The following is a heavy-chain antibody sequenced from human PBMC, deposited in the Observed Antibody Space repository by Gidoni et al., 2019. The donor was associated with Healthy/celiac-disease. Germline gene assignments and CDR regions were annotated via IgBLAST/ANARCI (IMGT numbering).Heavy chain of an antibody. Sequence: QLQLQESGPGLVKPSETLSLTCTVSGGSISSSSYYWGWIRQPPGKGLEWIGSIYYSGSTYYNPSLKSRVTISVDTSKNQFSLKLSSVTAADTAVYYCARHRPSRSWYGWFDPWGQGTLVTVSS. CDR2: IYYSGST. D-gene: IGHD6-13*01. V-gene: IGHV4-39*01. CDR3: ARHRPSRSWYGWFDP. CDR1: GGSISSSSYY. J-gene: IGHJ5*02.